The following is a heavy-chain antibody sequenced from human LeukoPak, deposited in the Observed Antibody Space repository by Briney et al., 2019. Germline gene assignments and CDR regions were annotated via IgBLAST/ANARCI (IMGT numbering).Heavy chain of an antibody. V-gene: IGHV4-59*01. CDR1: GGSISSYY. CDR3: ARGGSYSFNWFDP. CDR2: IYYSEST. J-gene: IGHJ5*02. Sequence: SETLSLTCTVSGGSISSYYWSWIRQPPGKGLEWIGYIYYSESTNYNPSLKSRVTISVDTSKNQFSLKLSSVTAADTAVYYCARGGSYSFNWFDPWGQGTLVTVSS. D-gene: IGHD4-11*01.